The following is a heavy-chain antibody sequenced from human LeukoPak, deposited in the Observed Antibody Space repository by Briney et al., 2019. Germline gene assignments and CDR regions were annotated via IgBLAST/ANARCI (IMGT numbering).Heavy chain of an antibody. J-gene: IGHJ6*02. CDR2: ISRSGGST. V-gene: IGHV3-23*01. CDR1: GFTFSSYA. CDR3: AKDPESYYHYYGMDV. Sequence: GGSLRLSCAASGFTFSSYAMSWVRQAPGKGLERVSAISRSGGSTYYADSVKGRFTISRDNSKNTLYLQMNSLRAEDTAVYYCAKDPESYYHYYGMDVWGQGTTVTVSS.